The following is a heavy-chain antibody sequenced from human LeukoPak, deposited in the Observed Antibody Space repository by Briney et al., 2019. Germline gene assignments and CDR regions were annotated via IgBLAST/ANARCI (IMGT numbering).Heavy chain of an antibody. D-gene: IGHD2-21*02. V-gene: IGHV4-39*01. CDR1: GDSISSTSYY. CDR2: IFYSGSA. J-gene: IGHJ5*02. Sequence: TSETLSLTCIVSGDSISSTSYYWAWIRQPPGKGLEWIGMIFYSGSAYYTPSLRGRVTLSVDTSRNQFSLNLISVTAADTGVYFCARQQSDTSLFDPWGLGTLVTVSS. CDR3: ARQQSDTSLFDP.